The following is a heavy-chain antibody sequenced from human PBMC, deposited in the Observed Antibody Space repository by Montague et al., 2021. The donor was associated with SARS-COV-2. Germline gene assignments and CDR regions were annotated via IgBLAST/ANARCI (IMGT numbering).Heavy chain of an antibody. Sequence: SETLSPTCTVSGGSISSYYWSWIRQPPGKGLEWIGYIYYSGSTNYNPSLKSRVTISVDTSKNQFSLKLSSVTAAETAVYYCARSRRITIFGVGLSNYYGMDVWGQGTTVTVSS. CDR1: GGSISSYY. CDR3: ARSRRITIFGVGLSNYYGMDV. V-gene: IGHV4-59*01. D-gene: IGHD3-3*01. J-gene: IGHJ6*02. CDR2: IYYSGST.